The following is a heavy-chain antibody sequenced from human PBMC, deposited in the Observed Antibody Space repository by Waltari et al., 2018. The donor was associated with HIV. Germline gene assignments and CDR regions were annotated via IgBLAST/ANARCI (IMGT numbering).Heavy chain of an antibody. Sequence: EVQLLESGGGLVQPGGSLILSCGASGFSFSIYAMNWVRQAPGKGLEWVSGISGSGDNRYYADSVKGRFTISRDNSKNKVFLQMKSLRPEDTAFYYCTKDPVTAVGNINWFDPWGQGTLVTVSS. CDR3: TKDPVTAVGNINWFDP. J-gene: IGHJ5*02. CDR1: GFSFSIYA. CDR2: ISGSGDNR. D-gene: IGHD6-13*01. V-gene: IGHV3-23*01.